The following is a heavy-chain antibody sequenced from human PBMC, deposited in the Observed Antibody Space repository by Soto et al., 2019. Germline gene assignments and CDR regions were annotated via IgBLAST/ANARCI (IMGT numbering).Heavy chain of an antibody. CDR3: ARDRDFGVVVAARHNWFDP. D-gene: IGHD2-15*01. J-gene: IGHJ5*02. CDR1: GYTFTSYG. CDR2: ISAYNGNT. V-gene: IGHV1-18*01. Sequence: ASVKVSCKASGYTFTSYGISWVRQAPGQGLEWMGWISAYNGNTNYAQKLQGRVTMTTDTSTSTAYMELRSLRSDDTAVYYCARDRDFGVVVAARHNWFDPWGQGTLVTVSS.